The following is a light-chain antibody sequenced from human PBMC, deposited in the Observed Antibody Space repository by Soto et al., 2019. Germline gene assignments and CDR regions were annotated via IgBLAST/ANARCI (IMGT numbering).Light chain of an antibody. CDR3: QQYNAWPSMYT. CDR2: GAS. J-gene: IGKJ2*01. Sequence: EIVMTQSPATLSVSPGERATLSCRASQSFDSNLAWYQQKPGQAPRLLIYGASTRATGVPARFSGSGSGTEFTLTISSLQSEDFAVYYCQQYNAWPSMYTFGQGTKLEMK. CDR1: QSFDSN. V-gene: IGKV3-15*01.